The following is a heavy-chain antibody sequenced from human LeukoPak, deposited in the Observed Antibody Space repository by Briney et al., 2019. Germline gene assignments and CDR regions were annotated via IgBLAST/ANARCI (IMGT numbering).Heavy chain of an antibody. CDR3: IRGFDSSGVVGMDV. D-gene: IGHD3-22*01. J-gene: IGHJ6*02. V-gene: IGHV3-74*01. CDR1: GFTFSSYW. Sequence: PGGPLRLSCAASGFTFSSYWMHWVRQAPGKGLVWVSRIDSDGSSTTYADSVKGRFTISRDNAKNTLYLQMNSLRAEDTALYCCIRGFDSSGVVGMDVWGQGTTVTVSS. CDR2: IDSDGSST.